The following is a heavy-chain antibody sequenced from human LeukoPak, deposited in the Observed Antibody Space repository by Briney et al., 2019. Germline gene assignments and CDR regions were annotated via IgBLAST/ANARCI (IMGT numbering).Heavy chain of an antibody. V-gene: IGHV3-21*01. D-gene: IGHD6-25*01. CDR1: GFTFSSYS. CDR3: ARGGSDAFDI. CDR2: ISSSSSYI. J-gene: IGHJ3*02. Sequence: GGSLRLSCAASGFTFSSYSMNWVRQAPGKGLEWVSSISSSSSYIYYADSVKGRFTISRDNARKSLYLQMNSLRAEDTAVYYCARGGSDAFDIWGQGTMVTVSS.